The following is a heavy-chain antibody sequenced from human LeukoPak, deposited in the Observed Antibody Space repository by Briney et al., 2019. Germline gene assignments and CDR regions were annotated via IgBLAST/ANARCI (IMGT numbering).Heavy chain of an antibody. CDR2: IYYSGST. CDR1: GGSISSYY. CDR3: ARNRDGYNSFDY. V-gene: IGHV4-59*12. Sequence: SETLSLTCTVSGGSISSYYWSWIRQPPGKGLEWIGHIYYSGSTNYNPSLKSRVTISVDTSKNHFSLKLSSVTAADTAVYYCARNRDGYNSFDYWGQGTLVTVSS. J-gene: IGHJ4*02. D-gene: IGHD5-24*01.